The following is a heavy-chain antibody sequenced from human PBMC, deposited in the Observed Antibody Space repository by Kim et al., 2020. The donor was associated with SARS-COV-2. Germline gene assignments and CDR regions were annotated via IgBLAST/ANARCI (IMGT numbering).Heavy chain of an antibody. CDR3: ATLGKRYGNSIDF. V-gene: IGHV4-31*03. Sequence: SETLSLTCTVSGASIANSGNYWTWIRQQPGKGLECVGYIFYTGTTYYNPALKSRITMSVDTSKNQFSLKLNSVTAADTAVYFCATLGKRYGNSIDFWGQGTLVPVSS. D-gene: IGHD2-15*01. CDR1: GASIANSGNY. CDR2: IFYTGTT. J-gene: IGHJ4*02.